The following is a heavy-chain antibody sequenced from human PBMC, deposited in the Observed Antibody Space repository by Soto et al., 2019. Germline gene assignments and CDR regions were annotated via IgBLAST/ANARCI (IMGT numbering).Heavy chain of an antibody. J-gene: IGHJ4*02. Sequence: KTAETLSLTCTVSGEAVVSSNYYCFWSRQPPGKGLECIGSVYYRGSTYYNPSLKSRLTLSVDTSKNQFFLKLTSVTAADTAVYYCARNDGGPFDYWGQGILVTVSS. V-gene: IGHV4-39*01. CDR3: ARNDGGPFDY. D-gene: IGHD4-17*01. CDR1: GEAVVSSNYY. CDR2: VYYRGST.